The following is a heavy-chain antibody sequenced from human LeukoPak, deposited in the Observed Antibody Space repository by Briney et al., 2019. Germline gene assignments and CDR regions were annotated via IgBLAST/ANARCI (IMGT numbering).Heavy chain of an antibody. CDR3: ARGYFCWLSFDY. J-gene: IGHJ4*02. V-gene: IGHV4-59*01. CDR2: IHYSGNN. Sequence: SETLSLTCTVSGGSISTYWWTWIRQPPGKGLEWLGYIHYSGNNNYNPSLKSRLTMSVDTSKKHFSLNLNSVTAADTAVYYCARGYFCWLSFDYLGQGVLVAVSS. D-gene: IGHD3-9*01. CDR1: GGSISTYW.